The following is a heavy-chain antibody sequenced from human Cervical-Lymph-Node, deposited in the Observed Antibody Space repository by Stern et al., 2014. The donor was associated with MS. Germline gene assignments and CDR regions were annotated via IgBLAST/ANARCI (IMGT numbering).Heavy chain of an antibody. Sequence: VQLVQSGPEVKRPGESLKISCQASGYTFTSYWIGWVRQMPGKGLEWIAINFPGGSDIRYSPSFQGKVTIQADKSSSTAYLKWNNLKASDTAIYYCARQRYFDYWGQGTLVTVSS. CDR2: NFPGGSDI. CDR3: ARQRYFDY. V-gene: IGHV5-51*01. J-gene: IGHJ4*02. CDR1: GYTFTSYW.